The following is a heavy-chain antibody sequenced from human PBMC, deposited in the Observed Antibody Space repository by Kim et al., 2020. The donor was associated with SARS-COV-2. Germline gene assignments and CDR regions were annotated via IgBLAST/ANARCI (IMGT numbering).Heavy chain of an antibody. Sequence: GGSLRLSCTTSGFTFTGYAMSWVRQAPGKGLEWVSSIDGSGGTTYYVDSVKGRFTISRDNSKNTLSLQMSNLRADDTAVYYCMKGGWGWIWDHWGQGTLV. D-gene: IGHD2-2*03. J-gene: IGHJ4*02. CDR3: MKGGWGWIWDH. V-gene: IGHV3-23*01. CDR1: GFTFTGYA. CDR2: IDGSGGTT.